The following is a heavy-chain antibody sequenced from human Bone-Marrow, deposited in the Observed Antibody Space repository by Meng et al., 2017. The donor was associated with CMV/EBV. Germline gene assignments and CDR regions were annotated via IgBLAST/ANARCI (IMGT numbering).Heavy chain of an antibody. D-gene: IGHD3-3*01. Sequence: GESLKISCAASGLTLSSYAMSWVRQAPGKGLEWVSAISGSGGSTYYADSVKGRFTISRANSKNTQYLQMNSLRAEDTAVYYCARGYYDFWSGYPYYHYGMDVWGQGTTVTVSS. CDR3: ARGYYDFWSGYPYYHYGMDV. CDR1: GLTLSSYA. CDR2: ISGSGGST. V-gene: IGHV3-23*01. J-gene: IGHJ6*02.